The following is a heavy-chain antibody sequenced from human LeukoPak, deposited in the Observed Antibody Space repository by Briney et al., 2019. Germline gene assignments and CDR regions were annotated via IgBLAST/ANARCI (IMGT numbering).Heavy chain of an antibody. CDR3: AKEERSSQSYYFDY. J-gene: IGHJ4*02. V-gene: IGHV3-30*18. Sequence: PGRSLRLSCAASGFTFSSYGMHWVRQAPGKGLEWVAVISYGGSNEYYADYVKGRFTISRDDSKNTLYLQMNSLRAEDTAVYYCAKEERSSQSYYFDYWGQGTLVTVSS. D-gene: IGHD6-13*01. CDR1: GFTFSSYG. CDR2: ISYGGSNE.